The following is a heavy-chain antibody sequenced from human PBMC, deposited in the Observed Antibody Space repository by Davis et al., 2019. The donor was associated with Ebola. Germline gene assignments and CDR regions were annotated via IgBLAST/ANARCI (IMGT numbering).Heavy chain of an antibody. J-gene: IGHJ6*02. V-gene: IGHV3-23*01. CDR1: GFTVSSNY. CDR2: INDSGRSS. Sequence: GESLKISCAASGFTVSSNYMSWVRQAPGKGLEWVSSINDSGRSSYYADSVKGRFTIPRDNSKNTMYLQMNSLRAEDTALYYCAKVYYGSGSPPPVEDVWGQGTTVTVSS. D-gene: IGHD3-10*01. CDR3: AKVYYGSGSPPPVEDV.